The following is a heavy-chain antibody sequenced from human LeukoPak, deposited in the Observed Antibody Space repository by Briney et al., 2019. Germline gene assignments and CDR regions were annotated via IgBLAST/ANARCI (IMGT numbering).Heavy chain of an antibody. J-gene: IGHJ1*01. Sequence: ASVKVSCKASGYSFPAKYMHWVRQAPGQGLEWMGWINPHSGGTNYARLFHGRVTMTRDTSITTAYMELSRLRSDDTAMYYCAKTDNKYDSRLLFNWGQGTQIIVSS. CDR1: GYSFPAKY. CDR3: AKTDNKYDSRLLFN. CDR2: INPHSGGT. V-gene: IGHV1-2*02. D-gene: IGHD3-22*01.